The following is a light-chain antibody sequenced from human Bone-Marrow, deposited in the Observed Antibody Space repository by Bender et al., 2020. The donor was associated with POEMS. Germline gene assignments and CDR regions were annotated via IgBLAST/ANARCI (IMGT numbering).Light chain of an antibody. Sequence: QSALTQPPSASGSHGQSVTISCTGTTSDVGGYDHVSWYQHHPGKAPQLLIYDVNQRPSGGPDRFSGYKSANPASLPVSGLQAEDEADYYCSSYAATNNMVFGGGTKLTVL. CDR3: SSYAATNNMV. J-gene: IGLJ2*01. V-gene: IGLV2-8*01. CDR1: TSDVGGYDH. CDR2: DVN.